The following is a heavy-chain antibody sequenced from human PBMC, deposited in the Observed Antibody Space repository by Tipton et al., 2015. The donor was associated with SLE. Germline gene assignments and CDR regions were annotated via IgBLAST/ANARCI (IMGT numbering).Heavy chain of an antibody. J-gene: IGHJ4*02. CDR2: ISYDGSNK. CDR1: GFTFSSYA. D-gene: IGHD4-17*01. CDR3: ASYAGPFDY. V-gene: IGHV3-30*04. Sequence: SLRLSCAASGFTFSSYAMHWVRQAPGKGLEWVAVISYDGSNKYYADSVKGRFTISRDNSKNTLYLQMNSLRAEDTDVYYCASYAGPFDYWGQGTLVTVSS.